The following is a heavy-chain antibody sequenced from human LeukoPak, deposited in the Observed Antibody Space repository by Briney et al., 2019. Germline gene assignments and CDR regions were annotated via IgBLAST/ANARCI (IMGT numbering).Heavy chain of an antibody. CDR3: ARSQSSGYYLSGYYYYMDV. V-gene: IGHV3-74*01. CDR2: INSDGSST. Sequence: GGSLRLSCAASRFTFSTYWMHWVRQAPGKGLVWVSRINSDGSSTGYADSVKGRFTISRDNAKNSLYLQMNSLRAEDTAVYYCARSQSSGYYLSGYYYYMDVWGKGTTVTISS. D-gene: IGHD3-22*01. J-gene: IGHJ6*03. CDR1: RFTFSTYW.